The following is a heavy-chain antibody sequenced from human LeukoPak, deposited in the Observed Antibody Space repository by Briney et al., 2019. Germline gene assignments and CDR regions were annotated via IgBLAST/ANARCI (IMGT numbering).Heavy chain of an antibody. V-gene: IGHV1-18*01. Sequence: GASVKVSCKASGYTFTSYGISWVRRAPGQGLEWMGWISAYNGNTNYAQKLQGRVTMTTDTSTSTAYMELRSLRSDDTAVYYCARAEYYYGSGSYSLPNYYYYYYMDVWGKGTTVTVSS. J-gene: IGHJ6*03. CDR3: ARAEYYYGSGSYSLPNYYYYYYMDV. CDR2: ISAYNGNT. CDR1: GYTFTSYG. D-gene: IGHD3-10*01.